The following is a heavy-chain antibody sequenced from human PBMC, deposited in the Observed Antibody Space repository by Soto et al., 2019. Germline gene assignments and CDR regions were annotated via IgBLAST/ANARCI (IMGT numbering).Heavy chain of an antibody. J-gene: IGHJ5*02. CDR2: ISSNSAYI. D-gene: IGHD6-13*01. CDR3: TRDASRDSSARGWFDP. CDR1: GFTSRSFT. V-gene: IGHV3-21*02. Sequence: EVQLVGSGGGLAKPGGPRSPPCAASGFTSRSFTMTWARQAPGKGLEWVSTISSNSAYIYYTDALRGRFTISRDNAKNSLHLQMNSLRAEDTAVYYCTRDASRDSSARGWFDPWGPGTLVTVSS.